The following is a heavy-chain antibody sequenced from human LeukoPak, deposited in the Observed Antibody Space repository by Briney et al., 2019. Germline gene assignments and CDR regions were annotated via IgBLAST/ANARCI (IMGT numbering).Heavy chain of an antibody. J-gene: IGHJ4*02. V-gene: IGHV3-7*01. D-gene: IGHD3-22*01. CDR3: ARLITTYFDY. Sequence: GGSLRLSCAGSGFTFSSYWMSWVRQAPGKGLEWVANIKQDGSEKFYVDSVKGRFTISRDNAKNSLYLQMNSLRAEDTAVYYCARLITTYFDYWGQGSLVTVSS. CDR1: GFTFSSYW. CDR2: IKQDGSEK.